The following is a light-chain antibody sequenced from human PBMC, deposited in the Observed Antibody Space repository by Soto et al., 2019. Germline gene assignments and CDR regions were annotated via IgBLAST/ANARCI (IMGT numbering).Light chain of an antibody. Sequence: QPVLTQPPSASGTPGQRVTISCSGSSSNIGSNTVNWYQQLPGTAPKLLMYSNNQRPSGVPDRFSASKSGTSASLAISGLQSEDEADYYCAAWDDSLNGRVFGGGTKLTVL. CDR2: SNN. V-gene: IGLV1-44*01. CDR1: SSNIGSNT. J-gene: IGLJ2*01. CDR3: AAWDDSLNGRV.